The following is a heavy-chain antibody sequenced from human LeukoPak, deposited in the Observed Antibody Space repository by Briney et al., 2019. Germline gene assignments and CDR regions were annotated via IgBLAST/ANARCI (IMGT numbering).Heavy chain of an antibody. CDR3: ARDGGTDSYGYVAANWFDP. CDR1: GFTFSSYG. D-gene: IGHD5-18*01. J-gene: IGHJ5*02. Sequence: HSGGSLKLSCAASGFTFSSYGMHWVRQAPGKGLEYVSAISSNGGSTYYANSVKGRFTISRDNSKNTLYLQMGSLRAEDMAVYYCARDGGTDSYGYVAANWFDPWGQGTLVTVSS. CDR2: ISSNGGST. V-gene: IGHV3-64*01.